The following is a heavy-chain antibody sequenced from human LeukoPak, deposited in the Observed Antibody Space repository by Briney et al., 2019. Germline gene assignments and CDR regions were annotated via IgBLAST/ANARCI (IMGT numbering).Heavy chain of an antibody. CDR3: ARGPLGYCSGGSCYRRWFDP. CDR1: GYTFTSYA. D-gene: IGHD2-15*01. CDR2: SNAGNGNT. Sequence: GASVKVSCKASGYTFTSYAMHWVRQAPGQRLEWMGWSNAGNGNTKYSQEFQGRVTITRDTFASTAYMELSSLRSEDMAVYYCARGPLGYCSGGSCYRRWFDPWGQGTLVTVSS. V-gene: IGHV1-3*02. J-gene: IGHJ5*02.